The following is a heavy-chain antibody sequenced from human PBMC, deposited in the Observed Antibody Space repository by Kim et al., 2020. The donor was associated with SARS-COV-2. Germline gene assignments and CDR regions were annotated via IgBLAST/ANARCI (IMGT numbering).Heavy chain of an antibody. J-gene: IGHJ4*02. D-gene: IGHD3-22*01. CDR1: GGSISSGGYY. V-gene: IGHV4-31*03. Sequence: TLSRTCTVSGGSISSGGYYWSWIRQHPGKGLEWIGYIYYSGSTYYNPSLKSRVTMSVDTSKNQFSLKLSSVTAADTAVYYCARARITMIVVVKQFDYWGQGTLVTVSS. CDR2: IYYSGST. CDR3: ARARITMIVVVKQFDY.